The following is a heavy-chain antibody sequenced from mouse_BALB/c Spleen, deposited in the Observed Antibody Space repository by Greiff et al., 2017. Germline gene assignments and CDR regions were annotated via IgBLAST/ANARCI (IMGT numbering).Heavy chain of an antibody. CDR3: ASLYYYGSLYAMDY. J-gene: IGHJ4*01. CDR1: GYTFTSYW. D-gene: IGHD1-1*01. CDR2: INPSNGRT. V-gene: IGHV1S81*02. Sequence: QVQLQQPGAELVKPGASVKLSCKASGYTFTSYWMHWVKQRPGQGLEWIGEINPSNGRTNYNEKFKSKATLTVDKSSSTAYMQLSSLTSEDSAVYSRASLYYYGSLYAMDYWGQGTSVTVSS.